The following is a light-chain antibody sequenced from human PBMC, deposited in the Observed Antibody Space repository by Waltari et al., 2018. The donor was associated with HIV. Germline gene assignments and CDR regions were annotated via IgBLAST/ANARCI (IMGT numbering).Light chain of an antibody. CDR3: MQPLHAPFT. Sequence: EIVMTQSPLSLPVTPGPPASISCRSSHSLLQTNGYDYLDWYLQKPGQSPQLLIYFGSKRASGVPDRFSGSGSGTDFTLKISRVEAEDVGVYYCMQPLHAPFTFGPGTKVDIK. CDR2: FGS. J-gene: IGKJ3*01. V-gene: IGKV2-28*01. CDR1: HSLLQTNGYDY.